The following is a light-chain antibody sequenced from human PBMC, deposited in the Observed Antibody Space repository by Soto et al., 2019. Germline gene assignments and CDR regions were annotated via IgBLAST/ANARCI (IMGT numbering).Light chain of an antibody. CDR3: CSFAGSYTSYV. CDR1: TSDVGSFNY. J-gene: IGLJ1*01. CDR2: DVS. V-gene: IGLV2-11*01. Sequence: QSALTQPRSVSGSPGQSVTISCTGTTSDVGSFNYVSWYQHHPGKAPKLIIYDVSKRPSGVPDRFSGPKSRSAASLTISGLQAEDEADYYCCSFAGSYTSYVFGTGTKVTVL.